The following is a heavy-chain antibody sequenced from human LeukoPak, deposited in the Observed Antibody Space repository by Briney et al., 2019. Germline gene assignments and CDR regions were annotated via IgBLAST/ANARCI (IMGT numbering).Heavy chain of an antibody. Sequence: SETLSLTCTVSGGSISSYYWSWIRQPPGKGLEWIGYIYYSGSTNYNPSLKSRVTISVDTSKNQFSLKLSSVTAADTAVYYCARRAPYSYEWSTLDYWGQGTLSPSPQ. D-gene: IGHD5-18*01. CDR2: IYYSGST. J-gene: IGHJ4*02. CDR3: ARRAPYSYEWSTLDY. V-gene: IGHV4-59*08. CDR1: GGSISSYY.